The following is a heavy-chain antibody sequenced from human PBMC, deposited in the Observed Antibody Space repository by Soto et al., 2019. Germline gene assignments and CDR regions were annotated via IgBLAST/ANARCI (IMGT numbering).Heavy chain of an antibody. CDR2: ISGRSSAI. J-gene: IGHJ6*02. CDR1: GFTFSTYS. V-gene: IGHV3-48*02. CDR3: ARCARGGYHNYCAIVV. D-gene: IGHD2-15*01. Sequence: EVQLVESGGGLVQPGGSLRLSCAASGFTFSTYSLTWVRQAPGKGLEWVSYISGRSSAIYYADSVKGRFTISRDNARNNLYLQSNRPRDEDTSVYYCARCARGGYHNYCAIVVCVLATTVTVSS.